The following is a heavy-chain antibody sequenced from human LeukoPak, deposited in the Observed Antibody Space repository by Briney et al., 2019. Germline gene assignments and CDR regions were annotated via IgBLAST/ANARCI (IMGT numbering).Heavy chain of an antibody. Sequence: GGALRLSCTASGFSLIDYEINWVREARGKGLERVSYINTGSSSIYYADSLKRRFTISRDDAKNSVYMQLNSLRAADTALYYCARETSHCGGDCYDYWGQGTLVTVSS. CDR3: ARETSHCGGDCYDY. CDR1: GFSLIDYE. CDR2: INTGSSSI. J-gene: IGHJ4*02. V-gene: IGHV3-48*03. D-gene: IGHD2-21*01.